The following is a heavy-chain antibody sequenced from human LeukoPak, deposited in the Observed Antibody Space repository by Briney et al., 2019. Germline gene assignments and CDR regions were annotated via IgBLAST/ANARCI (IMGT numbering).Heavy chain of an antibody. D-gene: IGHD3-3*01. CDR3: ARGRFLEWSTQGYYYYGMDV. Sequence: ASVKVSCTASGYTFTIYDINWVRQATGQGLEWMGWMNPNRGNTGYAQKFQGRVTMTRNTSISTAYMELSSLRSEDTAVYYCARGRFLEWSTQGYYYYGMDVWGQGTTVTVSS. J-gene: IGHJ6*02. CDR1: GYTFTIYD. V-gene: IGHV1-8*01. CDR2: MNPNRGNT.